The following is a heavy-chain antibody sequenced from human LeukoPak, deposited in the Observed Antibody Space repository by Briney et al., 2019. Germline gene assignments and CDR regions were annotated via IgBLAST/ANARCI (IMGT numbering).Heavy chain of an antibody. Sequence: GGSLRLSCEASGFTLRSYAMTWVRQAPGKGLEWVSAISGSGAKTYYADSVKGWFTISRDNAKNSLYLQMNSLRAEDTAVYYCARDHEEGNYGMDVWGQGTTVTVSS. V-gene: IGHV3-23*01. CDR3: ARDHEEGNYGMDV. CDR2: ISGSGAKT. J-gene: IGHJ6*02. CDR1: GFTLRSYA. D-gene: IGHD3-10*01.